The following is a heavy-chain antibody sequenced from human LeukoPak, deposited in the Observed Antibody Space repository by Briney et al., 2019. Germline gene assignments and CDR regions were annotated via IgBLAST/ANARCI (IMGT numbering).Heavy chain of an antibody. CDR3: ARASPGGSGSYYLGY. CDR1: GFTVSGNY. D-gene: IGHD3-10*01. V-gene: IGHV3-53*01. J-gene: IGHJ4*02. Sequence: GGSLRLSCAVSGFTVSGNYMSWVRQAPGKGLEWVSVIYSGGSTYYADSVKGRFTISRDNSKDTLYLQMNSLRAEDTAVYYCARASPGGSGSYYLGYWGQGTLVTVSS. CDR2: IYSGGST.